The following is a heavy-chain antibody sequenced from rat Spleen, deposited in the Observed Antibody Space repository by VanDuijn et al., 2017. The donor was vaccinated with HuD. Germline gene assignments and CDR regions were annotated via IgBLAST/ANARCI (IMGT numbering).Heavy chain of an antibody. V-gene: IGHV2-13*01. CDR1: GFSLSNYG. D-gene: IGHD1-6*01. Sequence: QVQLKESGPGLVQPSQTLSLTCTVSGFSLSNYGVIWVRQPPGKGLEWMGVIWGNGNTNFNSALKSRLSISRDTSKSQIYLKMSSLQTEDTGMYFCARWKYTTDWFAYWGQGTLVTVSS. J-gene: IGHJ3*01. CDR2: IWGNGNT. CDR3: ARWKYTTDWFAY.